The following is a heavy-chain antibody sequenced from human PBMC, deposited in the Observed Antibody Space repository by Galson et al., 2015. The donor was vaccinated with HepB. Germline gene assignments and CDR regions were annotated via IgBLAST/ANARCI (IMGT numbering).Heavy chain of an antibody. CDR2: INTNTGNP. CDR3: ARDRGYYDSSGYHNNWFDP. V-gene: IGHV7-4-1*02. Sequence: SVKVSCKASGYTFTSYAMNWVRQAPGQGLEWMGWINTNTGNPTYAQGFTGRFVLSLDTSVSTAYLQISSLKAEDTAVYYCARDRGYYDSSGYHNNWFDPWGQGTLVTVSS. D-gene: IGHD3-22*01. J-gene: IGHJ5*02. CDR1: GYTFTSYA.